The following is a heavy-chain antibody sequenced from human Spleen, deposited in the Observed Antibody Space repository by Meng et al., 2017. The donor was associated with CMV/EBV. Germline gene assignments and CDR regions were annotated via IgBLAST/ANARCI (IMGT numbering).Heavy chain of an antibody. D-gene: IGHD6-6*01. V-gene: IGHV4-39*01. Sequence: SETLSLTCTVSGGSISSSSYYWGWIRQPPGKGLEWIGSIYYSGSTHYNGSLKSRVTISVDTSKNQFSLKLNSVTAADTAVYYCARLSSSSRPNFYYWGQGTLVTVSS. CDR2: IYYSGST. CDR3: ARLSSSSRPNFYY. J-gene: IGHJ4*02. CDR1: GGSISSSSYY.